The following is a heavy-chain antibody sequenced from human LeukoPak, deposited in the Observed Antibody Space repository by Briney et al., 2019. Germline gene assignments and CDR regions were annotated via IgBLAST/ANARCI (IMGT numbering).Heavy chain of an antibody. CDR3: ARGSLRGYSGYPNWFDP. CDR1: GGSISSSNW. D-gene: IGHD5-12*01. Sequence: SGTLSLTCAVSGGSISSSNWWSWVRQPPGKGLEWIGEIYHSGSTNYNPSLKSRVTISVDKSKNQFSLKLSSVTAADTAVYYCARGSLRGYSGYPNWFDPWGQGTLVTVSS. J-gene: IGHJ5*02. CDR2: IYHSGST. V-gene: IGHV4-4*02.